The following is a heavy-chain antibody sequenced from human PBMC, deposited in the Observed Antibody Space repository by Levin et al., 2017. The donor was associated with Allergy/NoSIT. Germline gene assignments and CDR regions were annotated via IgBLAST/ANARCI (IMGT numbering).Heavy chain of an antibody. CDR2: ISPYQGNT. Sequence: GAPVKVSCKASGYIFTSYDISWVRQAPGQGLEWMGWISPYQGNTDYALKVQDRITLTADTSTTTAYMELKGLRSDDTAVYYCARVHRSSSEDDYWGQGTLVIVSS. CDR1: GYIFTSYD. D-gene: IGHD2-2*01. V-gene: IGHV1-18*01. CDR3: ARVHRSSSEDDY. J-gene: IGHJ4*02.